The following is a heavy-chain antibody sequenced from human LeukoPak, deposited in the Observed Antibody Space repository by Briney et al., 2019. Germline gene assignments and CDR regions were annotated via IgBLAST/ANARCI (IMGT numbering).Heavy chain of an antibody. Sequence: SVKVSCKASGGTFSNFAVTWVRQAPGQGLEWMGRIVPILGLTNYAQKFQDRTTFIADKSTNTAYMELKSLTFDDTAVYFCAGGRSQSVSLTVDVWGQGTLVTVSS. CDR2: IVPILGLT. CDR1: GGTFSNFA. J-gene: IGHJ4*02. V-gene: IGHV1-69*04. CDR3: AGGRSQSVSLTVDV. D-gene: IGHD5/OR15-5a*01.